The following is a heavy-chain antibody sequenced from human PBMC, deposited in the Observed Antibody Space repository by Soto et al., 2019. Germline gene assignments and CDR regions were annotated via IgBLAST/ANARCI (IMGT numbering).Heavy chain of an antibody. CDR3: ARDPPRVYYDSSGLDY. V-gene: IGHV1-46*01. Sequence: ASVKVSCKASGYTFTSYYMHWVRQAPGQGLEWMGIINPSGGSTSYAQKFQGRVTMTRDTSTSTVYMELSSLRSEDTAVYYCARDPPRVYYDSSGLDYWGQGTLVTVSS. J-gene: IGHJ4*02. CDR1: GYTFTSYY. CDR2: INPSGGST. D-gene: IGHD3-22*01.